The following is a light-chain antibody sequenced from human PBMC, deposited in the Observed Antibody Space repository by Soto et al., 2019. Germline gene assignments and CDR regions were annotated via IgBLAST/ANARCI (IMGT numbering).Light chain of an antibody. CDR3: QQYNYYWT. V-gene: IGKV1-5*03. Sequence: DIQMTQSPSTLSASVGDRVTISCRASQSVSNWLAWYQQKPGKAPMLLIYKASSLESGVPSRFSGSGSGTEFTLTISSPQPDDFATYYCQQYNYYWTFGQGTKVEIK. CDR1: QSVSNW. CDR2: KAS. J-gene: IGKJ1*01.